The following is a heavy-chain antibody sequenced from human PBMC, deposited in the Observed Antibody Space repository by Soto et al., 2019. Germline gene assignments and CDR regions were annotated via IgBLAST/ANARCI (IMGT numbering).Heavy chain of an antibody. CDR3: VRDEISSAGLDP. Sequence: RASVKVSCKASGFTFTSSAVQWVRQARGQRLEWIGWIVVGSGNTNYAQKFQGRVTMTSDTPTSTAYMELRSLRSDDTAFYYCVRDEISSAGLDPWGQGTLVTVSS. CDR2: IVVGSGNT. J-gene: IGHJ5*02. CDR1: GFTFTSSA. V-gene: IGHV1-58*01.